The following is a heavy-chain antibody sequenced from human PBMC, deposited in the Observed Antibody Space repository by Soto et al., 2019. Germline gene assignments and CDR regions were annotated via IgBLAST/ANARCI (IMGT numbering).Heavy chain of an antibody. J-gene: IGHJ6*02. CDR2: IIPIFGTA. CDR1: GGTFSSYA. D-gene: IGHD6-6*01. Sequence: SVKVSCKASGGTFSSYAISWVRQAPGQGLEWMGGIIPIFGTANYAQKFQGRVTITADESTSTAYMELSSLRSEDTAVYYCARDGLVYSSSSGKRVVYYGMDVWSQGTRGNVSS. V-gene: IGHV1-69*13. CDR3: ARDGLVYSSSSGKRVVYYGMDV.